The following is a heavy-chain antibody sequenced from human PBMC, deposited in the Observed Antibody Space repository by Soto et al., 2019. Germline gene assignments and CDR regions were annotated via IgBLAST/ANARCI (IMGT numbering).Heavy chain of an antibody. Sequence: QITLKESGPTLVKPTQTLTLTCTFSGFSLSTTGEGVGWIRQPPGKALGWLAVIYWNDDKSYSPSLKSRLTISKDTSKKQVVLTMMNMAPVDTGTYYCAQVDDVAALFAYLGQGTLVTVSS. V-gene: IGHV2-5*01. D-gene: IGHD6-6*01. CDR1: GFSLSTTGEG. CDR2: IYWNDDK. CDR3: AQVDDVAALFAY. J-gene: IGHJ4*02.